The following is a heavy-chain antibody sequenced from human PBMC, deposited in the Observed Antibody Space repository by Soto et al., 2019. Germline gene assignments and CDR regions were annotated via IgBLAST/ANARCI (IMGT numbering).Heavy chain of an antibody. CDR1: GYTFTSYY. Sequence: GASVKVSCKASGYTFTSYYMHWVRQAPGQGLEWMGIINPSGGSTSYAQKFQGRVTMTRDTSTSTVYMELSSLRSEDTAVYYCASPMVRGASSFAFDIWGQGTMVTVSS. J-gene: IGHJ3*02. V-gene: IGHV1-46*01. D-gene: IGHD3-10*01. CDR3: ASPMVRGASSFAFDI. CDR2: INPSGGST.